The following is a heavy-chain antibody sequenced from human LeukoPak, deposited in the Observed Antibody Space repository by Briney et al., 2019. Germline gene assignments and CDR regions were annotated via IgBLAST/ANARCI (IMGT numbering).Heavy chain of an antibody. D-gene: IGHD3-22*01. CDR3: ARVVEDSSGYYFDY. J-gene: IGHJ4*02. CDR2: ISSSGSTI. CDR1: GFTFSDYY. V-gene: IGHV3-11*01. Sequence: KTGGSLRLSCAASGFTFSDYYMSWIRQAPGKGLEWVSYISSSGSTIYYADSVKGRFTISRDNAKNSLYLQMNSLRAEDTAVYYCARVVEDSSGYYFDYWGQGTLVTVSS.